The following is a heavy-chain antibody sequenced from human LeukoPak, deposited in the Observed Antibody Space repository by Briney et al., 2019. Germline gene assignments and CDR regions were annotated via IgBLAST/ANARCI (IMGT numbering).Heavy chain of an antibody. CDR3: ARGLGPGNWFDP. CDR1: GDSISSSSSY. Sequence: SETLSLTCTVSGDSISSSSSYWGWIRQPPGEGLEWIGSIYHSGSTFYNPSLKSRVTISVDTSKNQFSLKLSSVTAADTAMFYCARGLGPGNWFDPWGQGTLVTVSS. D-gene: IGHD3-10*01. V-gene: IGHV4-39*07. J-gene: IGHJ5*02. CDR2: IYHSGST.